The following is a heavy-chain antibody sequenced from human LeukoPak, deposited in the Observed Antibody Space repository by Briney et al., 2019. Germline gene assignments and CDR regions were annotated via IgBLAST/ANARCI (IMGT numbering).Heavy chain of an antibody. CDR3: ARTFYDISTGYYPTGYMDV. CDR2: ISGSGGGT. J-gene: IGHJ6*03. V-gene: IGHV3-23*01. D-gene: IGHD3-9*01. CDR1: GFTFSNYA. Sequence: GGSLRLSCAASGFTFSNYAISWVRQAPGKGLEWVSAISGSGGGTYYADSVKGRFTISRDNAKNSLYLQMNSLRAEDTALYYCARTFYDISTGYYPTGYMDVWGKGTTVTVSS.